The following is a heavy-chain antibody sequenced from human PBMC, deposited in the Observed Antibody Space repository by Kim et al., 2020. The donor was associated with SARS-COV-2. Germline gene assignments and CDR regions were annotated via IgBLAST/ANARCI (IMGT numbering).Heavy chain of an antibody. V-gene: IGHV1-18*01. D-gene: IGHD3-10*01. J-gene: IGHJ4*02. CDR1: GYTFTSYG. Sequence: ASVKVSCKASGYTFTSYGISWVRQAPGQGLEWMGWISAYNGNTNYAQKLQGRVTMTTDTSTSTAYMELRSLRSDDTAVYYCARDQIYYYGSGSYYKSIDYWGQGTLVTVSS. CDR3: ARDQIYYYGSGSYYKSIDY. CDR2: ISAYNGNT.